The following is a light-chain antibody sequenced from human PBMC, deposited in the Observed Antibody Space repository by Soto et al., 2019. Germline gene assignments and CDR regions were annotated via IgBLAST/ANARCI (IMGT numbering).Light chain of an antibody. CDR1: QSISSR. V-gene: IGKV1-5*03. J-gene: IGKJ1*01. CDR3: QQYNSSPWT. Sequence: RTQSPGTLSASVGDGVTVTCRASQSISSRLAWYQQRPGKAPKLLIYKASTLESGVPSRFSGSGSGTEFTLTTSSLQPDDFATYYCQQYNSSPWTVGQGTKVDIK. CDR2: KAS.